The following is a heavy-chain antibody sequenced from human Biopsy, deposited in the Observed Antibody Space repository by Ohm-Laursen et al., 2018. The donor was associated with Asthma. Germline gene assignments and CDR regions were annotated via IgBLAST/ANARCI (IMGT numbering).Heavy chain of an antibody. J-gene: IGHJ4*02. CDR1: GFNFLNYG. CDR2: ILFDGRKI. D-gene: IGHD2-15*01. Sequence: SPRLSCAASGFNFLNYGMNWVRRAPGKGLEWVAQILFDGRKINYPDSVKGRFTISRDNSKNMVYLQMNSLRPEDTAVYYCAKDRVAGRSYYFDYWGQGSLVSVSS. CDR3: AKDRVAGRSYYFDY. V-gene: IGHV3-30*18.